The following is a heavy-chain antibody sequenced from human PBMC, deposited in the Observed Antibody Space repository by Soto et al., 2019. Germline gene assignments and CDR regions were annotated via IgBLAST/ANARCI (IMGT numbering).Heavy chain of an antibody. Sequence: VASVKVSCKASGYTFTGYYMHWVRQAPGQGLEWMGWINPNSGGTNYAQKFQGWVTMTRDTPISTAYMELSRLRSDDTAVYYCARGGYYYDSSGLTLFDPWGQGTLVTVSS. CDR3: ARGGYYYDSSGLTLFDP. CDR1: GYTFTGYY. D-gene: IGHD3-22*01. V-gene: IGHV1-2*04. J-gene: IGHJ5*02. CDR2: INPNSGGT.